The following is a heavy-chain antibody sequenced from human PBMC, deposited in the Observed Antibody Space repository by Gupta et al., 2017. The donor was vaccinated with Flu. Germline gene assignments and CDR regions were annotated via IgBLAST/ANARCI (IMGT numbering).Heavy chain of an antibody. Sequence: QVQLVQSGAEVKKPGSSVKVSCKASGGTFSSYAISWVRQAPGQGLEWMGGIIPIFGTANYAQKFQGRVTITADKSTNTAYMELSGLRSEDTAVYYCARGPHIYGDYGLFDYWGQGTLVTVSS. D-gene: IGHD4-17*01. CDR2: IIPIFGTA. V-gene: IGHV1-69*06. CDR3: ARGPHIYGDYGLFDY. CDR1: GGTFSSYA. J-gene: IGHJ4*02.